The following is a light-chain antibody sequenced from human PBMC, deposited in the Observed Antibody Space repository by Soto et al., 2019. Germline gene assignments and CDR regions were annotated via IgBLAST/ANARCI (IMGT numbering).Light chain of an antibody. J-gene: IGLJ1*01. CDR1: SSDVGGYNY. Sequence: QSALNQPASVSGSPGQSITISCTGTSSDVGGYNYVSWYQQHPGKAPQLMIYEVSNRPSGVSNRFSGSKSGNTASLTISGLQAEDEADYYCSSYTSSSTKVFGTGTKVTVL. CDR2: EVS. V-gene: IGLV2-14*01. CDR3: SSYTSSSTKV.